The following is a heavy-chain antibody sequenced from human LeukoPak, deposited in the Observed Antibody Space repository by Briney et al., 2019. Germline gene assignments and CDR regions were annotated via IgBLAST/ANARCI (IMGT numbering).Heavy chain of an antibody. CDR2: MHHSGIT. Sequence: SETLSLTCNVSGYSISSGYYWGWIRQPPGEGLEWVGSMHHSGITYYNPSLKSRVTISVDTSKNQFSLKLSSVTAADTAVYYCARDDSDFGYWGQGTLVTVSS. CDR1: GYSISSGYY. J-gene: IGHJ4*02. CDR3: ARDDSDFGY. D-gene: IGHD4-11*01. V-gene: IGHV4-38-2*02.